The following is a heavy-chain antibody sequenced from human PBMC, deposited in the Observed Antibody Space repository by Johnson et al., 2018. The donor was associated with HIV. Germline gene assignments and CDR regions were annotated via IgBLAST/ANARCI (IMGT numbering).Heavy chain of an antibody. CDR3: ARDGGGRGVDAFDI. CDR1: GFTVSNNF. J-gene: IGHJ3*02. V-gene: IGHV3-66*01. D-gene: IGHD3-16*01. CDR2: IYSGGST. Sequence: VHLVESGGGLMQPGGSLRLSCVASGFTVSNNFMSWVRQAPGKGLEWVSVIYSGGSTYYADSVKGRFTISRDNSKNTVFLQMNRLRAEDTAVYYCARDGGGRGVDAFDIWGQGTMVTVSS.